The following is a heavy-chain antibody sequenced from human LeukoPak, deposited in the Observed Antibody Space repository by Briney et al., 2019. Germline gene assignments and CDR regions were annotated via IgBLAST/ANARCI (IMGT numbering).Heavy chain of an antibody. CDR1: GGSISSYY. CDR3: ARDRIVVVVGATLDNWFDP. CDR2: INTSGST. V-gene: IGHV4-4*07. D-gene: IGHD2-15*01. Sequence: PSETLSLTCTVSGGSISSYYWSWIRQPAGKGLEWIGRINTSGSTNYNPSLKSRVTMSVDTSKNQFSLKLSSVTAADTAVYYCARDRIVVVVGATLDNWFDPWGQGTLVTVSS. J-gene: IGHJ5*02.